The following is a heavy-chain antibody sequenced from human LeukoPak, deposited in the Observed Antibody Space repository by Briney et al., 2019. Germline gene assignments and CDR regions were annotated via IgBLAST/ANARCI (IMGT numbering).Heavy chain of an antibody. V-gene: IGHV3-9*01. CDR3: ARGPNYISADGPYYFDY. CDR2: ILWNSGGI. CDR1: GFTFDDYA. D-gene: IGHD6-13*01. J-gene: IGHJ4*02. Sequence: PGGSLRLSCAASGFTFDDYAMHWVRQAPGKGLEWVSGILWNSGGIGYADSVKGRFTISRDNAKNSMSLQMYSLRAEDTAVYYCARGPNYISADGPYYFDYWGQGTPVTVSS.